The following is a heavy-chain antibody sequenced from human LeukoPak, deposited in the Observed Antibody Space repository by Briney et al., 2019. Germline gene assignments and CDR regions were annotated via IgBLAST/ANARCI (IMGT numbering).Heavy chain of an antibody. CDR2: IKQDGSEK. J-gene: IGHJ4*02. D-gene: IGHD3-22*01. CDR1: GFTFDDYG. Sequence: GGSLRLSCAASGFTFDDYGMSWVRQAPGKGLEWVANIKQDGSEKYYVDSVKGRFTISRDNAKNSLYLQMNSLRAEDTAVYYCARDQDYDSSGYLVGGFDYWGQGTLVTVSS. V-gene: IGHV3-7*01. CDR3: ARDQDYDSSGYLVGGFDY.